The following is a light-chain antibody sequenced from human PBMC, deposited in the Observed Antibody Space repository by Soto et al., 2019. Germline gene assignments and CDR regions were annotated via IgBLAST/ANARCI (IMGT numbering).Light chain of an antibody. CDR1: QSVDKH. Sequence: DIQMTQSPSSLSASVGDRVTITCRSSQSVDKHLNWYQQKLGKAPKLLIFAASSLQFGVPSRFSGSGSGTDFLLTISRRELEDFATYYCQQTYGYPPTFGRGTKVDIK. CDR3: QQTYGYPPT. J-gene: IGKJ4*02. CDR2: AAS. V-gene: IGKV1-39*01.